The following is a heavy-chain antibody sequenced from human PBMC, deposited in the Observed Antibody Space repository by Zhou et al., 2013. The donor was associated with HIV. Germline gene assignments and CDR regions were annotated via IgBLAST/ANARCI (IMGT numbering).Heavy chain of an antibody. J-gene: IGHJ4*02. CDR2: MAPNSDVT. Sequence: QVQLTQSGAELRRPGASVKVSCETSGYTFSHYDIHWIRQAPGQGLEWMGWMAPNSDVTNYAPKLQGRVTMTRDTSISTAYMELSSLRSDDTAVYFXATYGPGYNWMYKWGQGTLVTVSS. CDR1: GYTFSHYD. CDR3: ATYGPGYNWMYK. V-gene: IGHV1-2*02. D-gene: IGHD1-20*01.